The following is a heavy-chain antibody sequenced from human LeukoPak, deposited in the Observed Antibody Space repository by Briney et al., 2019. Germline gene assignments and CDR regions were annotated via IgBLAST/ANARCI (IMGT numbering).Heavy chain of an antibody. Sequence: PGGSLRLSCAASGFTFSHYGMHWVRQAPGKGLEWVAVIWSDGNNKYYADSVKGRFTISRDNSKNTLFLQMNSLRAEDTAVYYCARNREVGATFEYYFDYWGQGTLVTVSS. V-gene: IGHV3-33*01. CDR2: IWSDGNNK. J-gene: IGHJ4*02. D-gene: IGHD1-26*01. CDR3: ARNREVGATFEYYFDY. CDR1: GFTFSHYG.